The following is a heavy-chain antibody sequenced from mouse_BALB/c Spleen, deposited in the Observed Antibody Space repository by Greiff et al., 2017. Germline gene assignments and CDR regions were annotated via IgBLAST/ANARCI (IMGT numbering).Heavy chain of an antibody. CDR1: GYTFTSYT. D-gene: IGHD2-4*01. CDR3: ARSTMITTTWFAY. J-gene: IGHJ3*01. Sequence: QVQLKESGPELARPGASVKMSCKASGYTFTSYTMHWVKQRPGQGLEWIGYINPSSGYTNYNQKFKDKATLTADKSSSTAYMQLSSLTSEDSAVYYCARSTMITTTWFAYWGQGTLVTVSA. V-gene: IGHV1-4*01. CDR2: INPSSGYT.